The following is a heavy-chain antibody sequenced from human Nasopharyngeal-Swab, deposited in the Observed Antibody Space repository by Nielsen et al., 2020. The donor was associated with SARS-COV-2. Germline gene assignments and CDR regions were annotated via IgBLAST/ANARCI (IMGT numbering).Heavy chain of an antibody. J-gene: IGHJ6*02. CDR3: ARDRDIVVVVAATATTSCLCGMDV. V-gene: IGHV3-64*01. CDR2: ISSNGGST. D-gene: IGHD2-15*01. Sequence: GESLKISCAASGFTFSSYAMHWVRQAPGKGLEYVSAISSNGGSTYYANSVKGRFTISRDNSKNTLYLQMGSLRAEDMAVYYCARDRDIVVVVAATATTSCLCGMDVWGQGTTVTVSS. CDR1: GFTFSSYA.